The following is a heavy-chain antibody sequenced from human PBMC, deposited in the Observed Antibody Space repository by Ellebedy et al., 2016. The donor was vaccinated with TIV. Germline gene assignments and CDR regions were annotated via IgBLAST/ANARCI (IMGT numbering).Heavy chain of an antibody. CDR1: GFTFSTYS. CDR3: AREGRDGYNPYFDY. D-gene: IGHD5-24*01. Sequence: GGSLRLSCAASGFTFSTYSMAWVRQAPGKGLEWVSYMSSSTGETYYTDSVKGRFTISRVNAENSLHLQMNSLRHEDTAVYYCAREGRDGYNPYFDYWGQGILVTVSS. J-gene: IGHJ4*02. CDR2: MSSSTGET. V-gene: IGHV3-48*02.